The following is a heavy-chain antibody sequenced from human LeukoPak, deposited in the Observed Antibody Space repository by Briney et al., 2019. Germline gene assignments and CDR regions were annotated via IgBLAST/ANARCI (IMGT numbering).Heavy chain of an antibody. J-gene: IGHJ5*02. CDR1: GDSVSINSVT. V-gene: IGHV6-1*01. Sequence: SQTLSLTCAISGDSVSINSVTWNWIRQSPSRGLEWLGRTYYRSTWYNDYAVSVRGRITVNPDTSKNQFSLHLNSVTPEDTAVYYCARRLTQYDCFDPWGQGILVTVSS. CDR3: ARRLTQYDCFDP. D-gene: IGHD2-2*01. CDR2: TYYRSTWYN.